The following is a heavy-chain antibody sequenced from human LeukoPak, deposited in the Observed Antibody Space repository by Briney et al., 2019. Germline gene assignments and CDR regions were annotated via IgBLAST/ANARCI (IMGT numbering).Heavy chain of an antibody. CDR2: FDPEDGET. Sequence: ASVKVSCKVSGYTLTELSMHWVRQAPGKGLEWMGGFDPEDGETIYAQKFQGRVTMTEDTSTDTAYMELSSLRSEDTAVYYCAIPPSPYCSGGSCYDYWGQGTLVTVSS. CDR1: GYTLTELS. CDR3: AIPPSPYCSGGSCYDY. V-gene: IGHV1-24*01. J-gene: IGHJ4*02. D-gene: IGHD2-15*01.